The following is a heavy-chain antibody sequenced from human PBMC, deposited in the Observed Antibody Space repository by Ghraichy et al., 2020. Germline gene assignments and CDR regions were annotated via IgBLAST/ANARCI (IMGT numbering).Heavy chain of an antibody. CDR3: GSLRSVDS. V-gene: IGHV3-48*03. Sequence: GGSLRLSCAASGFTFSNYEMNWVRQAPGKGLEWLSVISKTGKMIYYADSVKGRFTMTIANAKNSTYLQMNNLRAEDTVLYYCGSLRSVDSWGQGTLVTVSS. J-gene: IGHJ4*02. CDR2: ISKTGKMI. CDR1: GFTFSNYE.